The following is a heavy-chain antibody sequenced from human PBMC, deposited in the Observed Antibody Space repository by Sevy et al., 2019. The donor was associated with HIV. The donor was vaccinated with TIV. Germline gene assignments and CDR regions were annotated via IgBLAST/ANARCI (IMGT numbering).Heavy chain of an antibody. Sequence: GGSLRLSCGASGFIFNSYWMTWVRQAPGKGLEWVATIKQDGSEKYYVDSVKGRLTISRDNVKNSVHLHMSSLRVEDTAMYYCAGDYSWGQGTQVTVSS. CDR2: IKQDGSEK. V-gene: IGHV3-7*01. CDR1: GFIFNSYW. CDR3: AGDYS. J-gene: IGHJ4*02.